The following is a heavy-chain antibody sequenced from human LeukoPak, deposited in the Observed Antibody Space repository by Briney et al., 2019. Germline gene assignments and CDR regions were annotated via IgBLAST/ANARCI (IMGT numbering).Heavy chain of an antibody. J-gene: IGHJ6*03. CDR3: ARGYHIAAAGTTRGRFYYYYYCMDV. Sequence: SETLSLTCAVYGGSFSGYYWSWIRQPPGKGLEWIGEINHSGSTNYNPSLKSRVTISVDTSKNQFSLKLSSVTAADTAVYYCARGYHIAAAGTTRGRFYYYYYCMDVWGKGTTVTVSS. CDR2: INHSGST. D-gene: IGHD6-13*01. CDR1: GGSFSGYY. V-gene: IGHV4-34*01.